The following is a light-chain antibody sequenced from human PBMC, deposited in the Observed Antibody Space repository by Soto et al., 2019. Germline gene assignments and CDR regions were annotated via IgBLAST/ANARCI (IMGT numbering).Light chain of an antibody. J-gene: IGKJ1*01. CDR3: QQYKAFWT. CDR2: KAS. Sequence: IHMPQPPSTLSASVVDGVTITCRASQSISSWLAWYQQKPGKAPNLLIYKASSLESGVPSRFSGSGSGTEFTLTISSLQPDDFATYYCQQYKAFWTFGQGTKVDIK. V-gene: IGKV1-5*03. CDR1: QSISSW.